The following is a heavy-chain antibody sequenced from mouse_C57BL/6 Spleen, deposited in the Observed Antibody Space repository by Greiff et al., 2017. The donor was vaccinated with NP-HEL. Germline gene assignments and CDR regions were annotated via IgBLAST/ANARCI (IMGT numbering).Heavy chain of an antibody. V-gene: IGHV1-42*01. Sequence: VHVKQSGPELVKPGASVKISCKASGYSFTGYYMNWVKQSPEKSLEWIGEINPSTGGTTYNQKFKAKATLTVDKSSSTAYMQLKSLTSEDSAVYYCARGYYDYDGPYFDYWGQGTTLTVSS. CDR1: GYSFTGYY. CDR3: ARGYYDYDGPYFDY. J-gene: IGHJ2*01. D-gene: IGHD2-4*01. CDR2: INPSTGGT.